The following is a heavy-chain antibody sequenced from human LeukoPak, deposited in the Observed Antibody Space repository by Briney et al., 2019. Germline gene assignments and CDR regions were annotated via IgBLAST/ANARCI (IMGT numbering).Heavy chain of an antibody. CDR2: ISCYNGDT. D-gene: IGHD3-22*01. CDR1: GYTFTSYG. J-gene: IGHJ4*02. CDR3: ARDPSNSSGYHAHFDS. Sequence: GASVKVSCKASGYTFTSYGISWVRQAPGQGLEWMGWISCYNGDTIYAQNVQGRVTMTTDASTRTVYIELRNLGSDDTAMYYCARDPSNSSGYHAHFDSWGQGTLVTVSS. V-gene: IGHV1-18*01.